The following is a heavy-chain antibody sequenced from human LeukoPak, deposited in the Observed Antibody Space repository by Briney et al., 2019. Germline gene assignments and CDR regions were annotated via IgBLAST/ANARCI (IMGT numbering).Heavy chain of an antibody. CDR3: AKDLHYGSADY. Sequence: PGGSLRLSCAASGFTFSSYWMHWVRQAPGKGLVWVSRINSDGSSTSYADSVKGRFTISRDNAKNTLYLQMNSLRAEDTAVYYSAKDLHYGSADYWGQGTLVTVSS. J-gene: IGHJ4*02. CDR1: GFTFSSYW. CDR2: INSDGSST. V-gene: IGHV3-74*01. D-gene: IGHD3-10*01.